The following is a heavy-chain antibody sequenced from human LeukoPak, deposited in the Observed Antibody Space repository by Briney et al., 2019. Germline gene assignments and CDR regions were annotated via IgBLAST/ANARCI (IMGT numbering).Heavy chain of an antibody. J-gene: IGHJ4*02. CDR2: MNANSGGT. Sequence: ASVKVSCKASGYTFTGYYMHWVRQAPGQGLEWMGWMNANSGGTNYAQKFQGRVTMTRDTSISTAYMELSRLRSDDTAVYYCARSLWFGEFYEGSDYWGQGTLVTVSS. D-gene: IGHD3-10*01. CDR3: ARSLWFGEFYEGSDY. V-gene: IGHV1-2*02. CDR1: GYTFTGYY.